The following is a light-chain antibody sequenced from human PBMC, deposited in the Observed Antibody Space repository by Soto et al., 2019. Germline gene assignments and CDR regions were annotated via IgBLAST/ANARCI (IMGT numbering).Light chain of an antibody. CDR3: QHRNVWPPLT. V-gene: IGKV3-11*01. Sequence: FLTQSPATLSLSPGERATLSCRASQSIHTSLAWYQQKPGQPPPPVVYDSTLRSNGVPDRFGGSRSGTEFTLTINNLAPEDFAVYYCQHRNVWPPLTFGQGTQLE. CDR2: DST. J-gene: IGKJ5*01. CDR1: QSIHTS.